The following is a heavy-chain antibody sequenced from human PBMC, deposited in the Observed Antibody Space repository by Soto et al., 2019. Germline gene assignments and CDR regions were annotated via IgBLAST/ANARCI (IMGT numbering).Heavy chain of an antibody. CDR1: GGSFSGYY. CDR3: ARGVGYSSSWYGYYYGMDV. D-gene: IGHD6-13*01. CDR2: INHSGST. V-gene: IGHV4-34*01. J-gene: IGHJ6*02. Sequence: QVQLQQWGAGLLKPSETLSLTCAVYGGSFSGYYWSWIRQPPGKGLEWIGEINHSGSTNYNPSLKSRFTISVDPSKNHFSLKLSSVTAADTAVYYCARGVGYSSSWYGYYYGMDVWGQGTTVTVSS.